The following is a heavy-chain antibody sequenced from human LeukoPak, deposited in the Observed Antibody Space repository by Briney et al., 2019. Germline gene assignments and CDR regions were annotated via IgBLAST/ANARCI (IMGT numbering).Heavy chain of an antibody. J-gene: IGHJ4*02. D-gene: IGHD2-21*02. CDR3: AREGSAYCGGDCYSDYFDY. Sequence: GGSLRLPCAASGFTFSSYWMHWVRQAPGKGLVWVSRINSDGSSTSYADSVKGRFTISRDNAKNTLYLQMNSLRAEDTAVYYCAREGSAYCGGDCYSDYFDYWGQGTLVTVSS. V-gene: IGHV3-74*01. CDR2: INSDGSST. CDR1: GFTFSSYW.